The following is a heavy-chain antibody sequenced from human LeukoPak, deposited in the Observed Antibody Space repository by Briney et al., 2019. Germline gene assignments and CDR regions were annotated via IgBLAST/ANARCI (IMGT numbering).Heavy chain of an antibody. CDR1: GFPFRSHW. J-gene: IGHJ4*02. Sequence: GGSLRLSCAASGFPFRSHWMHWVRQVPGKGLVWVSHISTDGTTTNYADSVKGRFTISRDNAKDTLYLQLNSLRAEDTAIYYCARSLGYSSGGWGQGTLVTVTS. CDR2: ISTDGTTT. CDR3: ARSLGYSSGG. D-gene: IGHD2-15*01. V-gene: IGHV3-74*01.